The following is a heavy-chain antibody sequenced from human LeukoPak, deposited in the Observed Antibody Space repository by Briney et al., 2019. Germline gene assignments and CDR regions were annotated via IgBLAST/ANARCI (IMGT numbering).Heavy chain of an antibody. CDR2: VNHSGTT. Sequence: PSETLSLTCAVNGGSFSGYYWNWIRQPPGKGLEWIGEVNHSGTTNYNPSLKSRVTISVDTSKNQFSLKLSSVTAADTAVYYCAIRGYSGYVGDYWGQGTLVTVSS. CDR1: GGSFSGYY. J-gene: IGHJ4*02. V-gene: IGHV4-34*01. D-gene: IGHD5-12*01. CDR3: AIRGYSGYVGDY.